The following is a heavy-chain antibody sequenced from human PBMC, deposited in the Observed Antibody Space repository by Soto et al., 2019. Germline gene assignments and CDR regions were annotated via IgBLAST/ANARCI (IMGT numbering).Heavy chain of an antibody. CDR3: SKDSPIGSSFSGYDAIDL. Sequence: QVQLVQSGAGVKKPGSSVKVSCKTSGGTFSNDIITWERQAPGQGLEWMGRIITLLGTANYEQKLQGRVTITADKSTSTAYMELNSLKSEDTAVYYCSKDSPIGSSFSGYDAIDLWGQGTLVTVSS. D-gene: IGHD5-12*01. CDR2: IITLLGTA. CDR1: GGTFSNDI. V-gene: IGHV1-69*08. J-gene: IGHJ5*02.